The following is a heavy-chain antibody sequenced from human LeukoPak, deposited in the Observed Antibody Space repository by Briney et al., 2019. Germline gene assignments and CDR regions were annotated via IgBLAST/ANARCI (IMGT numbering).Heavy chain of an antibody. J-gene: IGHJ4*02. CDR3: ARDLWDIVVVPADKSGFDY. V-gene: IGHV1-18*01. Sequence: ASVKVSCKASGYTFTSYGISWVRQAPGQGLEWMGWISAYNGNTNYAQKLQGRVTMTTDTSTSTAYMELRSLRSDDTAVYYCARDLWDIVVVPADKSGFDYWGQGTLVTVSS. D-gene: IGHD2-2*01. CDR2: ISAYNGNT. CDR1: GYTFTSYG.